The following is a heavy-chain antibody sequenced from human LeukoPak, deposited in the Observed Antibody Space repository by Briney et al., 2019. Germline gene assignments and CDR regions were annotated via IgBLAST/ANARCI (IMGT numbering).Heavy chain of an antibody. CDR1: GGSFSGYY. CDR2: INHSGST. J-gene: IGHJ3*02. CDR3: ARADGYKDAFDI. V-gene: IGHV4-34*01. D-gene: IGHD5-24*01. Sequence: PSETLSLTCAVYGGSFSGYYWSWIRQPPGKGLEWIGEINHSGSTNYNPSLKSRVTISVDTSKNQFSLKLSSVTAADTAVYYCARADGYKDAFDIWGQGTMVTVSS.